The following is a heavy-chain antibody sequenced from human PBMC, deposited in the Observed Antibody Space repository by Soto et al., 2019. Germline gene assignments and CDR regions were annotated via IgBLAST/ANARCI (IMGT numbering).Heavy chain of an antibody. CDR1: GFNFGDYS. J-gene: IGHJ4*02. Sequence: EVQLVESGGGLVQVGRSLRLSCIASGFNFGDYSMSWFRQAPGKGLEWVNFIRRKVSSATTEDAASVRGRFIISRDDSKSAVYLQMSRLKIEDTAVYYCAREQGGITGVRGDVDYWGQGTLVTVSS. CDR2: IRRKVSSATT. CDR3: AREQGGITGVRGDVDY. D-gene: IGHD3-10*01. V-gene: IGHV3-49*03.